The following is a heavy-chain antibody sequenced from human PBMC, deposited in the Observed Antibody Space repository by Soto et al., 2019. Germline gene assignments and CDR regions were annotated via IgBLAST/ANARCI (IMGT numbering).Heavy chain of an antibody. CDR1: GGTFNNYA. D-gene: IGHD3-10*01. J-gene: IGHJ6*02. CDR3: SGFDGSLVRGGRSSPYEMDV. Sequence: QVLLVQSGPEVKKPGSSVKVSCKASGGTFNNYAINWVRQAPGKGLEWMGGIIPTFGTGNHAQKFQGRVTITADEYTTTAYMEPNSLRSEDTAIYYGSGFDGSLVRGGRSSPYEMDVWGQGTTVIVSS. CDR2: IIPTFGTG. V-gene: IGHV1-69*01.